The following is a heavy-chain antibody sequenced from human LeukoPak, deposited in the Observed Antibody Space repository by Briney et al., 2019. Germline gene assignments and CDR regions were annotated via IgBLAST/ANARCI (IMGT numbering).Heavy chain of an antibody. CDR2: ISGSGGST. CDR3: AEDGWQYQLLDYWNYYYYMDV. V-gene: IGHV3-23*01. Sequence: HAGGSLRLSCAASGFTFSSYAMGWVRQAPGKGLEWVSAISGSGGSTYYADSVKGRFTISRDNSKNTLYLQMNSLRAEDTAVYYCAEDGWQYQLLDYWNYYYYMDVWGKGTTVTVSS. CDR1: GFTFSSYA. J-gene: IGHJ6*03. D-gene: IGHD2-2*01.